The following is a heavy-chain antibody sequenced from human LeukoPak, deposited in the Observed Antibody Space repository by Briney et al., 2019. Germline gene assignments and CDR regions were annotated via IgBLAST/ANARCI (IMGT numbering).Heavy chain of an antibody. D-gene: IGHD3-22*01. CDR2: FDPEDGET. CDR3: ATVPYYDSSGSEGD. J-gene: IGHJ4*02. CDR1: GYTLTELS. Sequence: ASVKVSCKVSGYTLTELSMHWVRQAPGKGLEWMGGFDPEDGETIYAQKFQGRVTMTEDTSTDTAYVELSSLRSEDTAVYYCATVPYYDSSGSEGDWGQGTLVTVSS. V-gene: IGHV1-24*01.